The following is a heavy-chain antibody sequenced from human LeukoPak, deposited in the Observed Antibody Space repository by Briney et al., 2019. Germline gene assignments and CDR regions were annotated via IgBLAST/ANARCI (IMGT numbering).Heavy chain of an antibody. CDR1: GFTFSSYW. Sequence: GGSLRLSCAASGFTFSSYWMSWVRQAPGKGLEWVANIKQDGSEKYYVDSVKGRFTISRDNAKNSLYLQMNSLRAEDTAVYYCARAGPPFYYYYGMDVWGKGTTVTVSS. V-gene: IGHV3-7*03. D-gene: IGHD3-10*01. CDR2: IKQDGSEK. J-gene: IGHJ6*04. CDR3: ARAGPPFYYYYGMDV.